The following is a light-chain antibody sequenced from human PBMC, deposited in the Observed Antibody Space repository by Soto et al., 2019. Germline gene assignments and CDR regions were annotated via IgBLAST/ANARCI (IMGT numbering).Light chain of an antibody. CDR3: QQYGSSQT. Sequence: EIVLTQSPGTLSLSPGERATLACRASPSVSSSYLAWYQQKPGQAPRLLIYVASSRATGLPDRFSGRGSGTDFTITISRLEPEDFAVYYCQQYGSSQTFGHGPKVEIK. CDR2: VAS. J-gene: IGKJ1*01. V-gene: IGKV3-20*01. CDR1: PSVSSSY.